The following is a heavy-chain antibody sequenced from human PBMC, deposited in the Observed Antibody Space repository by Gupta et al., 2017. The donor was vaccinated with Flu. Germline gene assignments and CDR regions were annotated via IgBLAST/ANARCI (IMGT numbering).Heavy chain of an antibody. J-gene: IGHJ6*02. CDR2: VDPDDGET. D-gene: IGHD3-10*01. Sequence: VQQAPGKGLVWMGFVDPDDGETKYGEKFQGRVTITADTSTDTAYMELSSLRSEDTAVYYCARVKDRGSDGMDVWGQGTPVTVSS. V-gene: IGHV1-69-2*01. CDR3: ARVKDRGSDGMDV.